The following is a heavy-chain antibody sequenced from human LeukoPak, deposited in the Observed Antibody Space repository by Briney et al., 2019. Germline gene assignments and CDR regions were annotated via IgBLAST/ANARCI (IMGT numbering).Heavy chain of an antibody. CDR1: GFTFNNYA. D-gene: IGHD3-3*01. J-gene: IGHJ4*02. CDR3: ATPGDYDFWSGYPY. CDR2: ISGSGGST. V-gene: IGHV3-23*01. Sequence: GGSLRLSCAASGFTFNNYAMSWVRQAPGKGLEWVSAISGSGGSTYYADSVKGRFTISRDNSKNTVSLQINSLRAEDTAIYYCATPGDYDFWSGYPYWGQGTLVTVSS.